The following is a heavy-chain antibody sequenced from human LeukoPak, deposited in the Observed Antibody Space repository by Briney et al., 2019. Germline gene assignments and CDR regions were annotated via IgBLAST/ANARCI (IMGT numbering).Heavy chain of an antibody. CDR3: ARDGVAAYGMDV. V-gene: IGHV3-33*01. Sequence: GRSLRLSCAASGFTFSSYDMHWVRQAPGKGLEWVAFIWYDGSNEYYADSVKGRFTISRDNSKATLYLQMNSLRAEDTAVYYCARDGVAAYGMDVWGQGTTVTVSS. CDR1: GFTFSSYD. D-gene: IGHD6-19*01. J-gene: IGHJ6*02. CDR2: IWYDGSNE.